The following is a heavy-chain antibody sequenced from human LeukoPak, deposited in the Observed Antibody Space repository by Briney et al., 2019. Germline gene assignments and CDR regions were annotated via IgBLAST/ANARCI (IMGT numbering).Heavy chain of an antibody. CDR1: GFTFSSYS. Sequence: GGSLRLSCAASGFTFSSYSMNWVRQSPGKGLVGLSSISSSSSYIYYADSVKGRFTISRDNAKNSLYLQMNSLRAEDTAVYYCARKRAGDYYYYGMDVWGQGTTVTVSS. CDR2: ISSSSSYI. J-gene: IGHJ6*02. V-gene: IGHV3-21*01. CDR3: ARKRAGDYYYYGMDV. D-gene: IGHD6-13*01.